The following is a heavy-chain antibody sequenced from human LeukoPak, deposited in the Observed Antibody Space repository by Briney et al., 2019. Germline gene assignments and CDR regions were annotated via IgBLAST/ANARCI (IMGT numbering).Heavy chain of an antibody. CDR1: GGTFSSYA. Sequence: GSSVKVSCKASGGTFSSYAISWVRQAPGQGLEWMGRIIPILGIANYAQKFQGRVTITADKSTSTAYMELSSLRSEDTAVYYCARGLRLLEWANYYYYGMDVWGQGTTVTVSS. J-gene: IGHJ6*02. D-gene: IGHD3-3*01. CDR3: ARGLRLLEWANYYYYGMDV. V-gene: IGHV1-69*04. CDR2: IIPILGIA.